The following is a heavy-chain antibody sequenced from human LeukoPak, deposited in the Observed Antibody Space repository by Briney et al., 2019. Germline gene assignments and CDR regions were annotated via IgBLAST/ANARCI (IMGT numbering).Heavy chain of an antibody. CDR3: ARRIMVVTTKTFDI. J-gene: IGHJ3*02. Sequence: GGSLRLSCAASEFTFSNYWMTWVRQAPGKGLEWVANINQDGSEQNYVDSVKGRFTISSDNAKNSLYLQMNSLRAEDTALYYRARRIMVVTTKTFDIWGQGTMVTVSS. D-gene: IGHD4/OR15-4a*01. CDR1: EFTFSNYW. CDR2: INQDGSEQ. V-gene: IGHV3-7*04.